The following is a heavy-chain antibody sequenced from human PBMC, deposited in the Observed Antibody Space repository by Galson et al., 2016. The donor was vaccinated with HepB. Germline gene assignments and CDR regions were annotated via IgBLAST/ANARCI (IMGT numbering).Heavy chain of an antibody. V-gene: IGHV4-31*03. Sequence: LSLTCTVSGGSISIGGYYWSWIRQHPGKGLEWIGYIYHSGKTDYNPSLKSRVTISLHRSKNLFSLRLTSVTAADTAVYNCAGSAYYFDGTGYYPPPFDPWGQGTLVTVSS. J-gene: IGHJ5*02. CDR3: AGSAYYFDGTGYYPPPFDP. CDR1: GGSISIGGYY. CDR2: IYHSGKT. D-gene: IGHD3-22*01.